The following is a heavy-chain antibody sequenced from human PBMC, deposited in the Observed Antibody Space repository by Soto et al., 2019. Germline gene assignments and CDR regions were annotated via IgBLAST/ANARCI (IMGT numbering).Heavy chain of an antibody. J-gene: IGHJ2*01. CDR3: AKDRSIVGATTYPHYWYFDL. D-gene: IGHD1-26*01. CDR1: GFTFSSYA. CDR2: ISGSGGST. V-gene: IGHV3-23*01. Sequence: GGSLRLSCAASGFTFSSYAMSWVRQAPGKGLEWVSAISGSGGSTYYADSVKGRFTISRDNSKNTLYLQMNSLRAEDTAVYYCAKDRSIVGATTYPHYWYFDLWGRGTLVTVSS.